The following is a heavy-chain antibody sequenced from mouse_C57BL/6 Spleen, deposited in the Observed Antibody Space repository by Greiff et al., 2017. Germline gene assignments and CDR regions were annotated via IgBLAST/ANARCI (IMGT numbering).Heavy chain of an antibody. CDR2: IWSGGST. V-gene: IGHV2-2*01. CDR3: ASITGDWFFDV. J-gene: IGHJ1*03. CDR1: GFSLTSYG. D-gene: IGHD1-3*01. Sequence: VQLQQSGPGLVQPSQSLSITCTVSGFSLTSYGVHWVRQSPGKGLEWLGVIWSGGSTDYNAAFISRLSISKDNSKSQVFFKMNSLQADDTAIFYCASITGDWFFDVWGTGTTVTVSS.